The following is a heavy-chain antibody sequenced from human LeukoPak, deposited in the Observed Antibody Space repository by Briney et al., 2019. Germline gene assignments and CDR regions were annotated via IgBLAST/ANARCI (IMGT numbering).Heavy chain of an antibody. J-gene: IGHJ5*02. CDR1: GGPFSGYY. Sequence: SETLSLTCAVYGGPFSGYYWSWIRQPPGKGLEWIGEINHSGSTNYNPSLKSRVTISVDTSKNQFSLKLSSVTAADTAVYYCARGRRGDPWGQGTLVTVSS. CDR3: ARGRRGDP. V-gene: IGHV4-34*01. CDR2: INHSGST.